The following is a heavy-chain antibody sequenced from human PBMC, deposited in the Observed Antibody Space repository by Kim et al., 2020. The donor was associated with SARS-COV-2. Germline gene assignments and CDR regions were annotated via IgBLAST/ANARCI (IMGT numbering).Heavy chain of an antibody. V-gene: IGHV3-48*03. CDR3: ARGLQWLLDY. D-gene: IGHD6-19*01. J-gene: IGHJ4*02. CDR2: TI. Sequence: TIYYDDSVKGRFTISRDNAKNSLYLQMNSLRAEDTAVYYCARGLQWLLDYWGQGTLVTVSS.